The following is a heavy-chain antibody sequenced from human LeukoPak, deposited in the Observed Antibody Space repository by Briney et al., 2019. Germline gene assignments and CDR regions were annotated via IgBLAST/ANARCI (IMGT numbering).Heavy chain of an antibody. CDR2: IIPIFGTA. J-gene: IGHJ5*02. CDR3: ARVLGSTYYDFSGRFDP. D-gene: IGHD3-3*01. V-gene: IGHV1-69*05. CDR1: GGTFSSYA. Sequence: SVKVSCKASGGTFSSYAISWVRQAPGQGLEWMGGIIPIFGTANYAQKLQGRVTMTTDTSTSTAYMELRSLRSDDTAVYYCARVLGSTYYDFSGRFDPWGQGTLVTVSS.